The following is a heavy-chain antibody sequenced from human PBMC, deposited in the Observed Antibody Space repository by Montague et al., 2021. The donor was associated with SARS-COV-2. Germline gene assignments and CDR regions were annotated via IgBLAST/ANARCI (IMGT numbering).Heavy chain of an antibody. Sequence: SETLSLTCSVSGGSISGYFWSWIRQPAGKGLEWIGCIYPSGGTFDSGCPNNHPSLTSRATGSIVTSRNQSSLSLNSVTAADTAVYFCASDSDFSGWHGAEDYFDYRGQGILVAVSS. D-gene: IGHD6-25*01. CDR1: GGSISGYF. CDR3: ASDSDFSGWHGAEDYFDY. J-gene: IGHJ4*02. V-gene: IGHV4-4*07. CDR2: IYPSGGT.